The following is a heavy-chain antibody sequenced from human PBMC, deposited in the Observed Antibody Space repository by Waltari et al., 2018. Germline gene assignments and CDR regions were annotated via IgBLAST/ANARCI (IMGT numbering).Heavy chain of an antibody. Sequence: QLHLQESGPGLVKPSETLSLTCSVSGGSITSNRHYWGWIRQPPGKGLEWTATISYSGATYNNPSRKSRVTISGDTSKNQFSLKLSSVTAADTGVYYCATYVGASIGTAAFDVWGQGTMVTVSS. V-gene: IGHV4-39*01. CDR3: ATYVGASIGTAAFDV. CDR1: GGSITSNRHY. J-gene: IGHJ3*01. D-gene: IGHD3-16*01. CDR2: ISYSGAT.